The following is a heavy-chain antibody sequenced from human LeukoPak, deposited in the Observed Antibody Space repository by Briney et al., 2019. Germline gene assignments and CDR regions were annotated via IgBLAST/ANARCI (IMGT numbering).Heavy chain of an antibody. CDR2: IIPIFGTA. V-gene: IGHV1-69*13. Sequence: SVKVSCKASGGTLSSYAISWVRQAPGQGLEWMGGIIPIFGTANYAQKFQGRVTITADESTSTAYMELSSLRSEDTAVYYCASVFYDFWSGYSYYYYYYMDVWGKGTTVTVSS. CDR1: GGTLSSYA. J-gene: IGHJ6*03. D-gene: IGHD3-3*01. CDR3: ASVFYDFWSGYSYYYYYYMDV.